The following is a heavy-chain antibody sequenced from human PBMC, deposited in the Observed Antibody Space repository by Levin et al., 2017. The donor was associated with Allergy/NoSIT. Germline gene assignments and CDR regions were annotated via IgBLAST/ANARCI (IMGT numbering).Heavy chain of an antibody. CDR3: ARGGRAARPGVDY. D-gene: IGHD6-6*01. CDR1: GFTFSSYG. CDR2: IWYDGSNK. J-gene: IGHJ4*02. V-gene: IGHV3-33*01. Sequence: GESLKISCAASGFTFSSYGMHWVRQAPGKGLEWVAVIWYDGSNKYYADSVKGRFTISRDNSKNTLYLQMNSLRAEDTAVYYCARGGRAARPGVDYWGQGTLVTVSS.